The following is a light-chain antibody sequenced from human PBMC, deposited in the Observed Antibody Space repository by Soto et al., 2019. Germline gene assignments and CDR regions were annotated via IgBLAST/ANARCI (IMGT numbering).Light chain of an antibody. CDR2: ASS. V-gene: IGKV1-16*01. CDR3: QQYNTYPLT. CDR1: QDISNF. J-gene: IGKJ4*01. Sequence: DIQMTQSPSSLSASVGDRVTITCRASQDISNFLAWFQQKPGIAPKSLIYASSSLQSGVPSRFSGSGSGTDFTLTISSLQPEDSATYYCQQYNTYPLTFGGGTKVEIK.